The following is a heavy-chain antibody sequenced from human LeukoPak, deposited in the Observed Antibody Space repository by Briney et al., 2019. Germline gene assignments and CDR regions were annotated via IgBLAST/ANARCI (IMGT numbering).Heavy chain of an antibody. V-gene: IGHV1-69*13. Sequence: GASVKVSCKASGGTFSSYAISWVRQAPGQGLEWMGGIIPIFGTANYAQKFQGRVTITADESTSTAYMELSSLRSEDTAVYYCARVGTTGTTKYYFDYWGQGTLVTVSS. CDR1: GGTFSSYA. D-gene: IGHD1-1*01. J-gene: IGHJ4*02. CDR2: IIPIFGTA. CDR3: ARVGTTGTTKYYFDY.